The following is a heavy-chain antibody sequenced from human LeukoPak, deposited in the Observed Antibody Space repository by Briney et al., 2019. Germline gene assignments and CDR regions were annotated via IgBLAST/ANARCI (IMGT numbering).Heavy chain of an antibody. D-gene: IGHD6-19*01. CDR1: GFTVSNKY. J-gene: IGHJ4*02. Sequence: PGGSLRLSCVASGFTVSNKYMSWVRQAPGKGLEWVSVLYNAGSTYYADSVKGRFTISRDNSKNTLYLQMYSLRAEDTAVYYCARGGGWYPDYWGQGTLVTVSS. CDR3: ARGGGWYPDY. V-gene: IGHV3-53*01. CDR2: LYNAGST.